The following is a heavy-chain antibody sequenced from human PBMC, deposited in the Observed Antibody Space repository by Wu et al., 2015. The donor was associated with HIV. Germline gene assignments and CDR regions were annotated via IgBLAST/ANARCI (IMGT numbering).Heavy chain of an antibody. CDR2: INPNSGGT. CDR3: ARDKRGYDVLTGYYIYFDY. CDR1: GYTFNDYY. D-gene: IGHD3-9*01. J-gene: IGHJ4*02. Sequence: QVQLVQSGSEVKKPGASMKVSCKASGYTFNDYYIQWVRQAPGQGLEWMGWINPNSGGTNYAQNFEDRVTMTRDTSITTAYMELSSVKSDDTAVYYCARDKRGYDVLTGYYIYFDYWGQGTLVTVSS. V-gene: IGHV1-2*02.